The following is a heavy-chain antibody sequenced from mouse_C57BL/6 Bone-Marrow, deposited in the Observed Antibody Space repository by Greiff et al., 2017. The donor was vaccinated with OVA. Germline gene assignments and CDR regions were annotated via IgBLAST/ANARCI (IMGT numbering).Heavy chain of an antibody. CDR1: GFTFTDYY. V-gene: IGHV7-3*01. CDR2: IRNKANGYTT. D-gene: IGHD2-1*01. CDR3: ARGNYYYAMDY. Sequence: EVQLVESGGGLVQPGGSLSLSCAASGFTFTDYYMSWVRQPPGKALEWLGFIRNKANGYTTEYSVSVKGRFTISRDNYQSILYLQMNALRADDSATYYCARGNYYYAMDYWGQGTSVTVSS. J-gene: IGHJ4*01.